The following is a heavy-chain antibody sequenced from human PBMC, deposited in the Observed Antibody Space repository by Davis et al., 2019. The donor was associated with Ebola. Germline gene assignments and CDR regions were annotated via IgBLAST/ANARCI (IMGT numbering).Heavy chain of an antibody. Sequence: GGSLRLSCAASGFTLADYAMYWVRPAPWKGLDWVSSISWNGAFIDYAVSVKGRFTISRDNGKNSLYLQMNSLSADDTALYYCAKAAFSGYDYGGDALDLWGQGTMVTVSS. CDR1: GFTLADYA. D-gene: IGHD5-12*01. J-gene: IGHJ3*01. CDR2: ISWNGAFI. V-gene: IGHV3-9*01. CDR3: AKAAFSGYDYGGDALDL.